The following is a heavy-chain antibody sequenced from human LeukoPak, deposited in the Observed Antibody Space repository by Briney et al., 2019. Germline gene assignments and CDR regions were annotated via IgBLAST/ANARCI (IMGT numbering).Heavy chain of an antibody. Sequence: GGSLRLSCAASEFLFSSYAMSWVRQAPGRGLEWVSSVSSSGTNTYYADSVKGRFTISRDNSKDTLYLQMNSLRAEDTAVYYCAKDRFGYNNSPGEIDHWGQGTLVTVSS. CDR2: VSSSGTNT. J-gene: IGHJ4*02. V-gene: IGHV3-23*01. CDR3: AKDRFGYNNSPGEIDH. CDR1: EFLFSSYA. D-gene: IGHD1-14*01.